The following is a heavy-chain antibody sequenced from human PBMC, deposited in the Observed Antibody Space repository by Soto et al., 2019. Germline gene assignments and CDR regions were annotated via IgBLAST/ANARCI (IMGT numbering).Heavy chain of an antibody. V-gene: IGHV3-7*03. CDR1: GFTFSSYW. J-gene: IGHJ6*02. CDR3: ASIRFLEWSAHGMDV. CDR2: IKQDGSEK. D-gene: IGHD3-3*01. Sequence: GGSLRLSCAASGFTFSSYWMSWVRQAPGKGLEWVANIKQDGSEKYYVDSVKGRFTISRDNAKNSLYLQMNSLRAEDTAVYYCASIRFLEWSAHGMDVWGQGTTVTVSS.